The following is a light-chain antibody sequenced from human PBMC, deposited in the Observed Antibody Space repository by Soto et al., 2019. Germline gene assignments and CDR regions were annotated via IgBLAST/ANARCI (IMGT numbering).Light chain of an antibody. CDR3: QQYNSYSWT. Sequence: DIQMTQSPSTLSASVGDRVPITFRASQSISSWLAWYQQKPGKAPKLLIYDASSLESGVPSRFSGSGSGTEFTLTISSLQPDDFATYYCQQYNSYSWTFGQGTKVDIK. J-gene: IGKJ1*01. CDR2: DAS. CDR1: QSISSW. V-gene: IGKV1-5*01.